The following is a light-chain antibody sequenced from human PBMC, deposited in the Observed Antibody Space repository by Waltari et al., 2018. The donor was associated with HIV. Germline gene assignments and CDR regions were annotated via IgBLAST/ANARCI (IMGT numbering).Light chain of an antibody. CDR2: KNV. V-gene: IGLV3-9*01. Sequence: SYDLTQPLSVSVALGQTARITCGGNNIGSKNVHWYQKKPGQAPLLVIYKNVNRPSGIPERFSGSNSGNTATLTISRAQAGDEADYYCQVWDSSTVFGGGTKLTVL. CDR3: QVWDSSTV. J-gene: IGLJ3*02. CDR1: NIGSKN.